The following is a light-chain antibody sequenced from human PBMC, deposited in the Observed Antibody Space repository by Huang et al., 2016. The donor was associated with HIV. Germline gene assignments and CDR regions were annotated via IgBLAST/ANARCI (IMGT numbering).Light chain of an antibody. Sequence: AIQLTQSPSSLSASVADRVTITCRASQGISSALAWYQQRPGKAPKLLIYDASSLESGVPKRFSGGGSGTDFTLTITSLQPEDFANYYCQQFNNYPFTFGPGTKVDIK. J-gene: IGKJ3*01. CDR2: DAS. CDR1: QGISSA. V-gene: IGKV1D-13*01. CDR3: QQFNNYPFT.